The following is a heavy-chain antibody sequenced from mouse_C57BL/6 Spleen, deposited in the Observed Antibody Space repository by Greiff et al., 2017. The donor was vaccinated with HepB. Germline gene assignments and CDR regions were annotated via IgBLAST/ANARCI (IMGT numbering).Heavy chain of an antibody. CDR1: GYAFSSYW. D-gene: IGHD2-10*01. CDR3: ARSSYGNYGAMDY. CDR2: IYPGDGDT. V-gene: IGHV1-80*01. J-gene: IGHJ4*01. Sequence: QVQLKQSGAELVKPGASVKISCKASGYAFSSYWMNWVKQRPGKGLEWIGQIYPGDGDTNYNGKFKGKATLTADKSSSTAYMQLSSLTSEDSAVYFCARSSYGNYGAMDYWGQGTSVTVSS.